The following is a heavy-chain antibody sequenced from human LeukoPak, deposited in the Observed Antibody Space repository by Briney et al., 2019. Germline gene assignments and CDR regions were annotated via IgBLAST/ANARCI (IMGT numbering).Heavy chain of an antibody. CDR2: IKEDGSVK. CDR3: AGPNWYVSSP. V-gene: IGHV3-7*01. J-gene: IGHJ5*02. CDR1: GFAFNTYY. Sequence: GGSLRLSCAASGFAFNTYYMSWVRQAPGKGLEWVANIKEDGSVKYYVDSVKGRFTISRDNARNSLYLQMNSLRAEDTAVYYWAGPNWYVSSPWGQGTLVTVSS. D-gene: IGHD6-13*01.